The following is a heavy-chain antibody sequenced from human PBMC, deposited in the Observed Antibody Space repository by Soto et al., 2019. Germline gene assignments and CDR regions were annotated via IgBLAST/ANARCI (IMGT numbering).Heavy chain of an antibody. J-gene: IGHJ3*02. CDR3: AGDLENCGGECSSAFDI. V-gene: IGHV3-74*01. D-gene: IGHD2-21*01. CDR1: GFTFSSYA. CDR2: INSDGSIT. Sequence: GGSLRLSCAASGFTFSSYAMSWVRQAPGKGPVWVSRINSDGSITTYADSVKGRFTISRDNAKKTLYLQMNSLTAADTAVYYCAGDLENCGGECSSAFDIWGQGTMVTVSS.